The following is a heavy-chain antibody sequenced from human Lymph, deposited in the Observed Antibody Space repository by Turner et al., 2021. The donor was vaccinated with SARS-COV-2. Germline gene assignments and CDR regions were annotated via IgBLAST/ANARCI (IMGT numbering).Heavy chain of an antibody. Sequence: EVQLLESGGGLVQPGGSLRLSCAASGFTFSSYAMSWVRQAQGKGREWVSTLSGSGGSTYYADSVKGRFTISRDNPNNTLYLQMNSLRAEDTAVYYCAKNEMAMIVVLITLFDYWGQGTLVTVSS. D-gene: IGHD3-22*01. CDR3: AKNEMAMIVVLITLFDY. J-gene: IGHJ4*02. V-gene: IGHV3-23*01. CDR2: LSGSGGST. CDR1: GFTFSSYA.